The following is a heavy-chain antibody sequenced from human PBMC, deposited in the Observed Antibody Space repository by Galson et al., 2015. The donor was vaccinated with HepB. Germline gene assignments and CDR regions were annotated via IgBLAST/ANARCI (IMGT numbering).Heavy chain of an antibody. CDR1: GFTFSSYW. Sequence: SLRLSCAASGFTFSSYWMHWVRQAPGKGLVWVSRINSDGSSTSYADSVKGRFTISRDNAKNTLYLQMNSLRAEDTAVYYCAKGKYCSGGSCYSGWFDPWGQGTLVTVSS. J-gene: IGHJ5*02. CDR3: AKGKYCSGGSCYSGWFDP. V-gene: IGHV3-74*01. D-gene: IGHD2-15*01. CDR2: INSDGSST.